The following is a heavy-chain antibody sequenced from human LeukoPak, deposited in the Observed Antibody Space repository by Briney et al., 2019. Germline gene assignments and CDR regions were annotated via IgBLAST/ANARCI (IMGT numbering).Heavy chain of an antibody. Sequence: GGSLRLSCAASGSTFSSYAMSWVRQAPGKGLEWVAVISYDGSNKYYADSVKGRFTISRDNSKNTLYLQMNSLRAEDTAVYYCASRLDYSSSWYEFEYWGQGTLVTVSS. CDR1: GSTFSSYA. J-gene: IGHJ4*02. V-gene: IGHV3-30-3*01. CDR3: ASRLDYSSSWYEFEY. D-gene: IGHD6-13*01. CDR2: ISYDGSNK.